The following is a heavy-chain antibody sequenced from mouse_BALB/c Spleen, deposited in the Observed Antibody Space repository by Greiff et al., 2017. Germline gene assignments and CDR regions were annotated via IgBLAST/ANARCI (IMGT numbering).Heavy chain of an antibody. D-gene: IGHD1-1*01. V-gene: IGHV3-2*02. CDR2: ISYSGST. J-gene: IGHJ4*01. Sequence: EVQLQESGPGLVKPSQSLSLTCTVTGYSITSDYAWNWIRQFPGNKLEWMGYISYSGSTSYNPSLKSRIAITRDTSKNQFFLQLNSVTTEDTATYYCARWGIYYYSSSYGDAMDYWGQGTSVTVSS. CDR3: ARWGIYYYSSSYGDAMDY. CDR1: GYSITSDYA.